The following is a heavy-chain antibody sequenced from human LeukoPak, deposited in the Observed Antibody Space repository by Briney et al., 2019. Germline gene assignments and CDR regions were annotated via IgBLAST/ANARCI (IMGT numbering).Heavy chain of an antibody. J-gene: IGHJ4*02. Sequence: SETLSLTCTVSGGSISSYYWSWIRQPPGKGLEWIGYIYYSGSTNYNPSLKSRVTISVDTSKNQFSLKLSSVTAADTAVYYCARNYDFWSEQDYWGQGTLVTVSS. CDR2: IYYSGST. D-gene: IGHD3-3*01. CDR1: GGSISSYY. V-gene: IGHV4-59*08. CDR3: ARNYDFWSEQDY.